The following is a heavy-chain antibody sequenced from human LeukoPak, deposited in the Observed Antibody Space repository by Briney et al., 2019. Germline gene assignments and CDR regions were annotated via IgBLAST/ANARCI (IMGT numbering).Heavy chain of an antibody. D-gene: IGHD5-24*01. CDR2: VSGVGST. CDR1: GGSFSSYS. V-gene: IGHV4-34*01. J-gene: IGHJ4*02. Sequence: PSETLSLTCAVYGGSFSSYSWSWIRQSASKGLECIGEVSGVGSTTYNPSLKSRVTISVDTSKNQFSLKLSSATAADTAVYYCARPRRWLQRPFDYWGQGTLVTVSS. CDR3: ARPRRWLQRPFDY.